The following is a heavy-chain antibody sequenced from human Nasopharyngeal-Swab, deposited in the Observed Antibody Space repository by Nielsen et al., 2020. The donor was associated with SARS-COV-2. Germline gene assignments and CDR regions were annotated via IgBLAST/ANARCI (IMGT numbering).Heavy chain of an antibody. CDR2: ISYDGSNK. CDR3: ARDRVDSSSWGYYYYGMDV. Sequence: GGSLRLSCAASGFTFSSYAMHWVRQAPGKGLEWVAVISYDGSNKYYADSVKGRFTISRENAKNSLYLQMNSLRAGDTAVYYCARDRVDSSSWGYYYYGMDVWGQGTTVTVSS. D-gene: IGHD6-13*01. J-gene: IGHJ6*02. V-gene: IGHV3-30*14. CDR1: GFTFSSYA.